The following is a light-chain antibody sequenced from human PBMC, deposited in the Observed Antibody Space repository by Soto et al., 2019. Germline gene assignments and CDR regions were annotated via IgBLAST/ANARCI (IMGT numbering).Light chain of an antibody. CDR3: QQYNNWPPLT. V-gene: IGKV3-15*01. CDR2: GAS. CDR1: QSVSSN. J-gene: IGKJ4*01. Sequence: EIVMTQSPATLSVSPGERATLSCRASQSVSSNLAWYQQKPGQAPRLLIYGASTRATGIPARFSGSGSGTEFTXXISSLQSEDFAVYYCQQYNNWPPLTFGGGTKVEIK.